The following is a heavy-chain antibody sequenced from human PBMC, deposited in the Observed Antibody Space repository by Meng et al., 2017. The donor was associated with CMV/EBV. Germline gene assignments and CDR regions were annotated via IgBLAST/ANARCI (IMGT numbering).Heavy chain of an antibody. CDR3: ARGIGYCSSTSCDRYAFDI. V-gene: IGHV3-7*01. CDR2: IKQDGSEK. Sequence: LSLTCAASGFTFSSYWMSWVRQAPGKGLEWVANIKQDGSEKYYADSVKGRFTISRDNAKNSLYLQMNSLRAEDTAVYYCARGIGYCSSTSCDRYAFDIWGQGTMVTVSS. CDR1: GFTFSSYW. J-gene: IGHJ3*02. D-gene: IGHD2-2*01.